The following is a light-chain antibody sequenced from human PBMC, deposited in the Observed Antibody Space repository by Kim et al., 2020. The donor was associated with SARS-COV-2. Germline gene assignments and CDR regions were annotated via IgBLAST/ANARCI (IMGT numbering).Light chain of an antibody. Sequence: FASVRKRGTIHGQAGRSSSNKLAWYQQKPGKVPKLLIYAASTLQSGVPSRFSGRGSGTEFTLTISSLQPEDVATYYCQKYNSAPYTFGQGTKLEI. CDR3: QKYNSAPYT. J-gene: IGKJ2*01. CDR1: RSSSNK. CDR2: AAS. V-gene: IGKV1-27*01.